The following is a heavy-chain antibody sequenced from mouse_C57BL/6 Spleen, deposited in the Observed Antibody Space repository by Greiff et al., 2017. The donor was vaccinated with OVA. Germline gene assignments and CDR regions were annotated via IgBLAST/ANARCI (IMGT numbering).Heavy chain of an antibody. CDR1: GYTFTDYY. CDR3: ARSYDDAMDY. Sequence: VQLQQSGPELVKPGASVKISCKASGYTFTDYYMNWVKQSHGKSLEWIGDINPNNGGTSYNQKFKGKATLTVDKSSSTAYMELRSLTSEDSAVYYCARSYDDAMDYWGQGTSVTVSS. CDR2: INPNNGGT. D-gene: IGHD2-12*01. V-gene: IGHV1-26*01. J-gene: IGHJ4*01.